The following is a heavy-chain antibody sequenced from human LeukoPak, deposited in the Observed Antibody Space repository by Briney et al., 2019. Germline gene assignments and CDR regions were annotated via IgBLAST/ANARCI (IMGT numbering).Heavy chain of an antibody. CDR3: ARVTGYMIEDYFDY. D-gene: IGHD3-9*01. Sequence: SETLSLTCTVSGGSISSGSYYWSWIRQPAGKGLEWIGRIYTSGSTNYNPSLKSRVTISVDTSKNQFSLKLSSVTAADTAVYYCARVTGYMIEDYFDYWGQGILVTVSS. J-gene: IGHJ4*02. CDR2: IYTSGST. V-gene: IGHV4-61*02. CDR1: GGSISSGSYY.